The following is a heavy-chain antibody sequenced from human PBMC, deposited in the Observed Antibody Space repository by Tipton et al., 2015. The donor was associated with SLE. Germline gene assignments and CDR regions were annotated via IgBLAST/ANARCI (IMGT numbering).Heavy chain of an antibody. J-gene: IGHJ5*02. V-gene: IGHV4-61*02. CDR2: IYISGST. D-gene: IGHD5-12*01. CDR3: AKGGGYEFSWFDP. Sequence: LRLSCSVSGGSFNSCDYYWSWIRQPAGKGLEWIGRIYISGSTNYNPSLKSRVTISIETSKNQFSLKLNSVTAADTAVYYCAKGGGYEFSWFDPWGPGTLVTVSS. CDR1: GGSFNSCDYY.